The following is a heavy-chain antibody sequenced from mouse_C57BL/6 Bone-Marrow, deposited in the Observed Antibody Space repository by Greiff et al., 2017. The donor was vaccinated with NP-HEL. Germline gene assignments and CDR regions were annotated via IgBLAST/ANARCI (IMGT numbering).Heavy chain of an antibody. Sequence: VQLQQPGAELVKPGASVKMSCKASGYTFTSYWITWVKQRPGQGLEWIGDIYPGSGSTNYNEKFKSKATLTVDTSSSTAYMQLSSLTSEDSAVYYCARIYDGYYAAMDYWGQGTSVTVSS. CDR1: GYTFTSYW. D-gene: IGHD2-3*01. CDR2: IYPGSGST. V-gene: IGHV1-55*01. CDR3: ARIYDGYYAAMDY. J-gene: IGHJ4*01.